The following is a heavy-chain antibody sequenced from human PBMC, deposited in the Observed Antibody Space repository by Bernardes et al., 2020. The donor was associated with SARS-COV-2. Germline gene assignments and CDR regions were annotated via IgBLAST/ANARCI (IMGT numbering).Heavy chain of an antibody. Sequence: SGNTLWKPPHTLTLTCPFSLFSLSSSGVAVGWVRQPPGKALEWLSLIYWDGERHYSPSLKSRLTITKDTSKNQVVLTVTNMDPVDTATYFCTHTYFDVLADYYNVGGFDYWGQGTLVTVAS. D-gene: IGHD3-9*01. CDR2: IYWDGER. CDR1: LFSLSSSGVA. J-gene: IGHJ4*02. V-gene: IGHV2-5*02. CDR3: THTYFDVLADYYNVGGFDY.